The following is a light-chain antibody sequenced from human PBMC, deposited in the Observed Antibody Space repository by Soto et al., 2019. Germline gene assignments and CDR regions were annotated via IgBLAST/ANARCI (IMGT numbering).Light chain of an antibody. Sequence: QSVLTQPPSVSEAPGQRVTISCTGSSSNIGAGYEAHWYQQVPGTAPKLLIYENNNRPSGVPVRFSGSKSGTSASLAITGLQDEDEDEYYCQSYNSSLSGYVFGTGTKVTVL. V-gene: IGLV1-40*01. J-gene: IGLJ1*01. CDR3: QSYNSSLSGYV. CDR2: ENN. CDR1: SSNIGAGYE.